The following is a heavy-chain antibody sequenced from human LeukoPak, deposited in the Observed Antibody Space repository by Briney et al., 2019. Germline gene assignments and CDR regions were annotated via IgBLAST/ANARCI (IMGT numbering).Heavy chain of an antibody. CDR1: GGSISSSSYY. CDR3: ARHLKDTWDY. V-gene: IGHV4-39*01. Sequence: SETLSLTCTVSGGSISSSSYYWGWLRQPPGTGLEWIGSIYYSGSTYYNPTLKSRVTISVDTPKNQFSLKLSSVTAADTAVYYCARHLKDTWDYWGQGTLVTVSS. J-gene: IGHJ4*02. CDR2: IYYSGST.